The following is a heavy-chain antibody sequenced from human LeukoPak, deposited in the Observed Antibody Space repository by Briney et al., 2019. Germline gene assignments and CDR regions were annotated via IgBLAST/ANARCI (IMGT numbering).Heavy chain of an antibody. CDR2: IIPIFGTA. CDR3: ARGLLYSGYDYSTYNWFDP. J-gene: IGHJ5*02. Sequence: SVKVPCKASGGTFSSYAISWVRQAPGQGLEWMGGIIPIFGTANYAQKFQGRVTITADESTSTAYVELSSLRSEDTAVYYCARGLLYSGYDYSTYNWFDPWGQGTLVTVSS. D-gene: IGHD5-12*01. CDR1: GGTFSSYA. V-gene: IGHV1-69*01.